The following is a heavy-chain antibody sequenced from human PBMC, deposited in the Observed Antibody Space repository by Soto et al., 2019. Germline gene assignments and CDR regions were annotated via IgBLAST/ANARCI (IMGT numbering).Heavy chain of an antibody. CDR1: GFTVSSNY. V-gene: IGHV3-53*01. J-gene: IGHJ6*02. CDR3: ARGMYSSSIYYYYNMDV. Sequence: PGGSLRLSCAASGFTVSSNYMSWVRQAPGKGLEWVSVIYSGGSTYYADSVKGRFTISRDNSKNTLYLQMNSLRAEDTAVYYCARGMYSSSIYYYYNMDVWGQGTTVTVSS. CDR2: IYSGGST. D-gene: IGHD6-6*01.